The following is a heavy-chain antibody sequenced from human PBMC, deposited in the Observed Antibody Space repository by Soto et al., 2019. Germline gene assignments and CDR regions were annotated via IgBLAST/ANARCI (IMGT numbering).Heavy chain of an antibody. Sequence: PSETLSLTCTVSGGTISSYYRSWLRQPPGKGLEWIGYIYYSVSTNYNPALKSRGTISAETSKNQLSLKLSSVTAADTAVYYCAAGTGVWGSYRRDYWGQGTLGTVSS. J-gene: IGHJ4*02. CDR1: GGTISSYY. V-gene: IGHV4-59*01. D-gene: IGHD3-16*02. CDR2: IYYSVST. CDR3: AAGTGVWGSYRRDY.